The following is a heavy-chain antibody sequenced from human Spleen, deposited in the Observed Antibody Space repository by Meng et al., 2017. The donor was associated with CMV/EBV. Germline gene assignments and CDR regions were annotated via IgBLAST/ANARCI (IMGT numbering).Heavy chain of an antibody. CDR1: GGSISSGDYY. D-gene: IGHD3-16*01. CDR3: ARVFGRDYPDS. J-gene: IGHJ4*02. CDR2: IYYRGST. V-gene: IGHV4-30-4*08. Sequence: QVQLEGSGPQLLKPSQTLSRTCTVSGGSISSGDYYWSWIRQPPGKGLEWIGHIYYRGSTYYNPSLKSRLTISVDTSKNQFSLELSSVTAADTAVYYCARVFGRDYPDSWGRGTLVTVSS.